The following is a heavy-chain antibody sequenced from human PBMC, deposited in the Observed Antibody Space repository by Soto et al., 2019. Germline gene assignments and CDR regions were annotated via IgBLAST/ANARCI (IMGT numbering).Heavy chain of an antibody. V-gene: IGHV3-23*01. CDR2: ILVDGRT. Sequence: GGSLRLSCAASGFICSSYDMSWVRQAPGKGLEWVSTILVDGRTFYVDSVKGRFAISRDTSQNTVYLQMNSLTAGDTALYYCAKATATGGGAFDICGQGTMVTVSS. D-gene: IGHD2-8*02. CDR3: AKATATGGGAFDI. CDR1: GFICSSYD. J-gene: IGHJ3*02.